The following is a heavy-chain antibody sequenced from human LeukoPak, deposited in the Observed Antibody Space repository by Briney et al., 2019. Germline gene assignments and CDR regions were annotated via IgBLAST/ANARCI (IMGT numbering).Heavy chain of an antibody. D-gene: IGHD3-10*01. V-gene: IGHV3-23*01. CDR1: GFTFSSYA. CDR2: ISGSGGST. J-gene: IGHJ4*02. Sequence: GGSLRLSCAASGFTFSSYAMSWVRQAPGKGLEWVSVISGSGGSTYYADSVKGRFTISRDNSKNTLYLQMNSLRAEDTAVYYCAKDRRVRDYGSGSVFDYWGQGTLVTVSS. CDR3: AKDRRVRDYGSGSVFDY.